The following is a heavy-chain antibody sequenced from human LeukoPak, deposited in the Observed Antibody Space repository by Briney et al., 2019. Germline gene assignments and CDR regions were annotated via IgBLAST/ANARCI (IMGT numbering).Heavy chain of an antibody. CDR3: ARGASEFDP. D-gene: IGHD6-6*01. Sequence: GGSLRLSCAASGFTFSSYSMNWVRQAPGKGLEWVSSIRSSSSYIYYADSVKGRFTISRDNAKNSLYLQMNSLRAEDTAVYYCARGASEFDPWGQGTLVTVSS. V-gene: IGHV3-21*01. CDR1: GFTFSSYS. J-gene: IGHJ5*02. CDR2: IRSSSSYI.